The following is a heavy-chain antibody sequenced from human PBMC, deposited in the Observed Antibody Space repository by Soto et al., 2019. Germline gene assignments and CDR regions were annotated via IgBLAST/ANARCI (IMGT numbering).Heavy chain of an antibody. J-gene: IGHJ4*02. D-gene: IGHD4-17*01. CDR3: ASVIGGDSEYYFDY. CDR1: GGSITGYY. V-gene: IGHV4-59*01. CDR2: IYHSGAT. Sequence: SETLSLTCTVSGGSITGYYWSWIRQPPGKGLEFIGYIYHSGATEYTPSLKSRVTISVDKSENQFSLQMRSVSAADTAMYFCASVIGGDSEYYFDYWGQGTLVTSPQ.